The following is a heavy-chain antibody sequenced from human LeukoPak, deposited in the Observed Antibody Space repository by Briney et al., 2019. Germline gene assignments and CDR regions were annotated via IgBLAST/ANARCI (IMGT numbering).Heavy chain of an antibody. J-gene: IGHJ4*02. CDR3: ARDQYSSPSYYDILTGYYNVKEGGNDY. CDR2: ISYDGSNK. CDR1: GFTFSYYG. D-gene: IGHD3-9*01. Sequence: PGRSLRLSCAASGFTFSYYGMHWVRQAPGKGLEWVAVISYDGSNKYYADSVKGRFTISRDNSKNTLYLQMNSLRAEDTAVYYCARDQYSSPSYYDILTGYYNVKEGGNDYWGQGTLVTVSS. V-gene: IGHV3-30*03.